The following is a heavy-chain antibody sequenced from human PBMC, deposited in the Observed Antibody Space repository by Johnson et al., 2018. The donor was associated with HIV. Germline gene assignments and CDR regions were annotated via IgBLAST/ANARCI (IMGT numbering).Heavy chain of an antibody. CDR1: GFTVSRYY. Sequence: VHLVESGGGLVQPGPSLPLSSAPSGFTVSRYYISCVRQSPGLSLVSVSAVYSCGPSHYPFPVKGRSTISRDNSKNPLYLQMNSLRAEDTAVYYCARALTTDAFDIWGQGTMVTVSS. V-gene: IGHV3-66*02. CDR2: VYSCGPS. J-gene: IGHJ3*02. CDR3: ARALTTDAFDI. D-gene: IGHD4-17*01.